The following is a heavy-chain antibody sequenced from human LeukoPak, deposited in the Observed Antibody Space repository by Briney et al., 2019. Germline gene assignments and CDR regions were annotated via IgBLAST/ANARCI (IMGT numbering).Heavy chain of an antibody. Sequence: PGRSLRLSCAASGFTFSSYWMSWVRQAPGKGLEWVANIKQDGSEKYYVDSVKGRFTISRDNAKNSLYLQMNSLRAEDTAVYYCARDSKIVVVPAAIRFYYYYGMDVWGQGTTVTVSS. J-gene: IGHJ6*02. CDR1: GFTFSSYW. V-gene: IGHV3-7*01. CDR2: IKQDGSEK. D-gene: IGHD2-2*02. CDR3: ARDSKIVVVPAAIRFYYYYGMDV.